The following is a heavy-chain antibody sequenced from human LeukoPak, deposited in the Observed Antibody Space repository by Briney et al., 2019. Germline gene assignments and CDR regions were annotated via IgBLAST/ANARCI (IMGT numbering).Heavy chain of an antibody. V-gene: IGHV3-21*01. J-gene: IGHJ4*02. Sequence: KAGGSLRLSCAASGFTFNSHSMNGVRRAPGKGLEWVSSISSSSSYIDYADSVKGRFTISRDNAKNSLSLQMNSLRAEDTAVYYCARGYYDSSGYIDYWGQGTLVTVSS. CDR3: ARGYYDSSGYIDY. D-gene: IGHD3-22*01. CDR2: ISSSSSYI. CDR1: GFTFNSHS.